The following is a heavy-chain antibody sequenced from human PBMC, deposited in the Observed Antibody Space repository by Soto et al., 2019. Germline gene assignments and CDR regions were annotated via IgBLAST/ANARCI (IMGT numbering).Heavy chain of an antibody. V-gene: IGHV5-10-1*03. CDR3: ARQYYYGPWVYWFDT. Sequence: EVQLVQSGAEVKKPGESLRISCKGSGYSFTSYWISWVRQMPGKGLEWMGRIDPSDSYTNYSPSFQGHVTISADKSISTAYLQWSRLQASENAMYYCARQYYYGPWVYWFDTWGQGTLVTVSS. CDR2: IDPSDSYT. J-gene: IGHJ5*02. D-gene: IGHD3-10*01. CDR1: GYSFTSYW.